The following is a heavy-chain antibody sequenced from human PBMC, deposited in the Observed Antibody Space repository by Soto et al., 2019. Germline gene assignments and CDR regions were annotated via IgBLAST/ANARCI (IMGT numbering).Heavy chain of an antibody. V-gene: IGHV4-31*03. Sequence: QVQLQESGPGLVKPSQTLSLTCTVSGGSISSGGYYWSWIRQHPGKGLEWIGYIYYSGSTYYNPSLKSRLTISVDTSKNQFSLKLSSVTAADTAVYYCATEKIVVVPAALSWFDPWGQGTLVTVSS. D-gene: IGHD2-2*01. CDR2: IYYSGST. CDR3: ATEKIVVVPAALSWFDP. CDR1: GGSISSGGYY. J-gene: IGHJ5*02.